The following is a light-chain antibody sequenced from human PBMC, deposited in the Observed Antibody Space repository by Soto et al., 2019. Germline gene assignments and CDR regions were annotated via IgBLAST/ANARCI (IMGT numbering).Light chain of an antibody. V-gene: IGKV3-11*01. CDR2: DAF. Sequence: EIVLTQSPGTLSLSPGERATLSCRASQNVGSTLAWYQQKPGQAPRLLIYDAFNRATGIPARFSVGGSGTDFTLHINSLEAEDFAVYYCQQRDMWSYTFGQGTRLQIK. CDR1: QNVGST. CDR3: QQRDMWSYT. J-gene: IGKJ2*01.